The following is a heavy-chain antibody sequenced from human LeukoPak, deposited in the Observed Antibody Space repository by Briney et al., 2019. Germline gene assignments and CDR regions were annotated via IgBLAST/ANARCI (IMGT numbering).Heavy chain of an antibody. V-gene: IGHV4-59*08. CDR1: GFTISSYY. J-gene: IGHJ4*02. CDR3: AKAGGWYGSALGY. CDR2: IYYSGST. Sequence: SETLSLTCTASGFTISSYYWSWIRQPPGKGLEWIRYIYYSGSTNYNPSFKSRVTISVDTSKNQFSLKLGSVTAADTAVYYCAKAGGWYGSALGYWGQGTLVTVSS. D-gene: IGHD6-19*01.